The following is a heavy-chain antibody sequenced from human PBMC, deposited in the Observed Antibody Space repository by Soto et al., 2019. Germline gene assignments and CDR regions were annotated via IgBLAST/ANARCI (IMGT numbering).Heavy chain of an antibody. V-gene: IGHV1-46*01. CDR3: ARANYDCWSGYPDYFDY. CDR2: INPSGGST. D-gene: IGHD3-3*01. J-gene: IGHJ4*02. Sequence: GASVKVSCKASGYTFTSYYMHWVRQAPGQGLEWMGIINPSGGSTSYAQKFQGRVTMTRDTSTSTVYMELSSLRSEDTAVYYCARANYDCWSGYPDYFDYWGQGTLVTVSS. CDR1: GYTFTSYY.